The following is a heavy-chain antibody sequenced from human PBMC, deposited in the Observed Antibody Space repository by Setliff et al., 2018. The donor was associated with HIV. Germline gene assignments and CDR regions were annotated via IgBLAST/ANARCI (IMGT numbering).Heavy chain of an antibody. D-gene: IGHD1-26*01. V-gene: IGHV4-4*09. CDR1: GGSFSDYY. CDR3: AKPLTQWGEPPYHYAMDV. J-gene: IGHJ6*02. CDR2: IYTRGST. Sequence: SETLSLTCALYGGSFSDYYWSWIRQPPGKGLEWIGYIYTRGSTNYNPSLKSRVTISVDTSKNQFSLKLRSVTAEDTAVYFCAKPLTQWGEPPYHYAMDVWGQGTTVTVSS.